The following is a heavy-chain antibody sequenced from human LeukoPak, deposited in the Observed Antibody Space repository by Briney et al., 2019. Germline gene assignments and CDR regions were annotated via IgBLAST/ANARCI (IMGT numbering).Heavy chain of an antibody. D-gene: IGHD2-2*01. J-gene: IGHJ5*02. Sequence: ASVKVSCKASGYTFTGYYMHWVRQAPGQGLESMGWINPNSGGTNYAQKFQGRVTMTRDTSISTAYMELSRLRSDDTAVYYCARDEPDCSSTSCYFYNWFDPWGQGTLVTVSS. CDR2: INPNSGGT. CDR3: ARDEPDCSSTSCYFYNWFDP. V-gene: IGHV1-2*02. CDR1: GYTFTGYY.